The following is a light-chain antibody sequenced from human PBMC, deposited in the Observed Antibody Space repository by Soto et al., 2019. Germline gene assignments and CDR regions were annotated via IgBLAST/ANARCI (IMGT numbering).Light chain of an antibody. CDR3: QQRISWPPFT. V-gene: IGKV3-11*01. J-gene: IGKJ5*01. Sequence: EIVLTQSPATLSAFPGERATLSCRASQSVGVYLAWYQQKPGQAPRLLICDASNRAIGIPARYSGSGSGTDFTLTISSLEPEDVAIYYCQQRISWPPFTFGQGTRLEIK. CDR2: DAS. CDR1: QSVGVY.